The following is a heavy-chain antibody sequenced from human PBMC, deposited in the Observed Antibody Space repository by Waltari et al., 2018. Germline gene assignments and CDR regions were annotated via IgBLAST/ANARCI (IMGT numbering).Heavy chain of an antibody. CDR3: AREGTYDFDY. Sequence: EVQLVESGGGLVQPGGSLRLSCAASGFPLSSFSMNWVRQAQGKGLEWVANIKQDGSEKYYVDSVKGRFTISRDNAKNSLYLQMNSLRGEDTAVYYCAREGTYDFDYWGQGTLVTVSS. CDR1: GFPLSSFS. CDR2: IKQDGSEK. D-gene: IGHD3-16*01. J-gene: IGHJ4*02. V-gene: IGHV3-7*01.